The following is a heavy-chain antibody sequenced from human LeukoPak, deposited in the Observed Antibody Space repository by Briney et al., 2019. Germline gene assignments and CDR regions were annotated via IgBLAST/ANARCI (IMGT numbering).Heavy chain of an antibody. CDR1: GFTFSSYS. J-gene: IGHJ6*02. D-gene: IGHD3-22*01. Sequence: PGGSLRLSCAASGFTFSSYSMNWVRQAPRKGLEWVSSISSSSSYIYYADSVKGRFTISRDNAKNSLYLQMNSLRAEDTAVYYCARIRGDYYDSSGYYYYYYGMDVWGQGTTVTVSS. CDR2: ISSSSSYI. V-gene: IGHV3-21*01. CDR3: ARIRGDYYDSSGYYYYYYGMDV.